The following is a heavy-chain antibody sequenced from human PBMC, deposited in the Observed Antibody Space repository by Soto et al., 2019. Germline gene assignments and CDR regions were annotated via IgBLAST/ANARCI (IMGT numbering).Heavy chain of an antibody. D-gene: IGHD3-10*01. J-gene: IGHJ6*02. CDR1: GGTFSSYA. CDR3: ARSRITMVRQGAMDV. V-gene: IGHV1-69*13. CDR2: IIPIFGTA. Sequence: SVKVSCKASGGTFSSYAISWVRQAPGQGLEWMGGIIPIFGTANYAQKFQGRVTITADESTSTAYMELSSLRPEDTAVYYCARSRITMVRQGAMDVWGQGTTVTVSS.